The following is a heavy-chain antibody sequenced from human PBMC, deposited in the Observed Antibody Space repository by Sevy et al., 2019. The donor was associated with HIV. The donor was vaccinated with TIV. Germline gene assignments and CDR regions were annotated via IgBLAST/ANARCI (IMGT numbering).Heavy chain of an antibody. J-gene: IGHJ4*02. V-gene: IGHV3-48*03. D-gene: IGHD4-17*01. CDR3: ARDLPPSATTVAHFDY. CDR1: GFTFSSYE. Sequence: GGSLRLSCAASGFTFSSYEMNWVRQAPAKGLEWVSYITNSGSAEYYSDSVRGRFTISRDNTKNSLYLQMNSLRAEDTALYYCARDLPPSATTVAHFDYWGRGTLATVSS. CDR2: ITNSGSAE.